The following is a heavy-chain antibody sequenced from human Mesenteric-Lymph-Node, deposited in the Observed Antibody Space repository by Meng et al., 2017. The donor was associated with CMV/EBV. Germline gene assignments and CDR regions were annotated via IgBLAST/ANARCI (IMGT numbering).Heavy chain of an antibody. CDR2: ISGSGDNT. CDR1: GFTFSSNA. J-gene: IGHJ3*02. D-gene: IGHD3-22*01. Sequence: SGFTFSSNAMSWVRQAPGKGLEWVSRISGSGDNTYYADSVKGRFTISRDNSKNTLYLQMNSLRGEDTAVYYCAKGDNSGNYDAFDIWGQGTMVTVSS. CDR3: AKGDNSGNYDAFDI. V-gene: IGHV3-23*01.